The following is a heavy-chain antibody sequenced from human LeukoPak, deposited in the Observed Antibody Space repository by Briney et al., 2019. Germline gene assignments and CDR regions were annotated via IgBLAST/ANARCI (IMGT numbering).Heavy chain of an antibody. J-gene: IGHJ4*02. V-gene: IGHV3-21*01. CDR2: ISSSSSYI. Sequence: GGSLRLSCAASGFTFSSYSMNWVRQAPGKGLEWVSSISSSSSYIYYADSVKGRFTIPRDNAKNSLYLQMNSLRAEDTAVYYCARVGSGWYYYFDYWGQGTLVTVSS. CDR3: ARVGSGWYYYFDY. CDR1: GFTFSSYS. D-gene: IGHD6-19*01.